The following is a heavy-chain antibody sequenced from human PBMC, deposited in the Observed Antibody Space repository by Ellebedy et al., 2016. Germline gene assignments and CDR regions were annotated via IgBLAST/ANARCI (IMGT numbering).Heavy chain of an antibody. Sequence: GESLKISCEASGFTFSSHAMSWVRQAPEKGPEWVSAVVGSGERTFYADSVKGRFTISRDNSKNRLYLQMSSLKVEDTATYYCANVGGSGTYYNGYWGQGTLVTVSS. CDR1: GFTFSSHA. CDR3: ANVGGSGTYYNGY. D-gene: IGHD3-10*01. J-gene: IGHJ4*02. V-gene: IGHV3-23*01. CDR2: VVGSGERT.